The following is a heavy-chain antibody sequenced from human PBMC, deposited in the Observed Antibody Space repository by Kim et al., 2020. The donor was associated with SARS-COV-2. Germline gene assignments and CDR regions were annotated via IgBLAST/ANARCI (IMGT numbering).Heavy chain of an antibody. CDR1: GYSISSGYY. Sequence: SETLSLTCTVSGYSISSGYYWGWIRQPPGKGLEWIGSIYHSGSTYYNPSLKSRVTISVDTSKNQFSLKLSSVTAADTAVYYCARDLESGEVRYSFDYWG. V-gene: IGHV4-38-2*02. CDR2: IYHSGST. CDR3: ARDLESGEVRYSFDY. D-gene: IGHD3-16*01. J-gene: IGHJ4*01.